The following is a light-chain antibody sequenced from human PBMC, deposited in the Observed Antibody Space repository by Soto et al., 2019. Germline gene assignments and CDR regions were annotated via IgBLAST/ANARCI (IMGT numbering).Light chain of an antibody. CDR2: GAS. Sequence: VVTKSPASLSLSPGERATLSCRASQRFSANVAWYQQKPGQAPSLLIYGASTRATGIPTRFSGGGSGTDFTLTISSLQSEDFGLYFCQQYDKWPLTFGGGTKVDI. V-gene: IGKV3D-15*01. CDR1: QRFSAN. CDR3: QQYDKWPLT. J-gene: IGKJ4*01.